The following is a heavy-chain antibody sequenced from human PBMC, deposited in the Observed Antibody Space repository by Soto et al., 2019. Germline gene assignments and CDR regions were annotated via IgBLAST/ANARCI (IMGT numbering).Heavy chain of an antibody. V-gene: IGHV1-8*01. CDR2: MNPNSDNT. CDR3: VRSLFRGSGTYLLGF. Sequence: ASVKVSCKASGYIFTSYDTNWVRQAAGQGLEWMGWMNPNSDNTASAQRFQGRITMTRDTSISTAYMELSSLRSEDTAVYYCVRSLFRGSGTYLLGFWGQGTLVTVSS. J-gene: IGHJ4*02. D-gene: IGHD1-26*01. CDR1: GYIFTSYD.